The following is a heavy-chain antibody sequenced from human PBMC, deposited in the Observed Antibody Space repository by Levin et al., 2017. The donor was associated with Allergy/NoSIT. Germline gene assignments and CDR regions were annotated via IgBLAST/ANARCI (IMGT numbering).Heavy chain of an antibody. D-gene: IGHD6-13*01. V-gene: IGHV5-10-1*01. CDR3: ARHPLPYSSSWHKFDY. Sequence: GESLKISCKGSGYSFTSYWISWVRQMPGKGLEWMGRIDPSDSYTNYSPSFQGHVTISADKSISTAYLQWSSLKASDTAMYYCARHPLPYSSSWHKFDYWGQGTLVTVSS. CDR2: IDPSDSYT. CDR1: GYSFTSYW. J-gene: IGHJ4*02.